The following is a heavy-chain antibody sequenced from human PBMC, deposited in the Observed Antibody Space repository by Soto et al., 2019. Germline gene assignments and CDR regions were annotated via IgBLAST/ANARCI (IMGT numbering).Heavy chain of an antibody. J-gene: IGHJ5*02. CDR2: MNPNSGNT. Sequence: RASVKVSCKASGYTFTSYDINWVRQATGQGLEWMGWMNPNSGNTGYAQKFQGRVTMTTDTSTSTAYMELRSLRSDDTAVYYCARVLNYYDSSGYYYHWGQGTLVTVSS. V-gene: IGHV1-8*01. CDR1: GYTFTSYD. D-gene: IGHD3-22*01. CDR3: ARVLNYYDSSGYYYH.